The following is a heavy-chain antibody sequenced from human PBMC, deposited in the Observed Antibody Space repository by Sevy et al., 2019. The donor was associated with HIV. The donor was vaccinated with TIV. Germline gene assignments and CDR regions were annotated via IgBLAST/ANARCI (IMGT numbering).Heavy chain of an antibody. V-gene: IGHV3-30-3*01. D-gene: IGHD3-10*01. CDR3: VREVAGYYGSGSYISTWFDP. J-gene: IGHJ5*02. Sequence: GGSRRLSCAASGFTFSSYAMHWVRQAPGKGLEWVAVISYDGSNKYYADSVKGRFTISRDNSKNTLYLQMNSLRAEDTAVYYYVREVAGYYGSGSYISTWFDPWGQGTLVTVTS. CDR2: ISYDGSNK. CDR1: GFTFSSYA.